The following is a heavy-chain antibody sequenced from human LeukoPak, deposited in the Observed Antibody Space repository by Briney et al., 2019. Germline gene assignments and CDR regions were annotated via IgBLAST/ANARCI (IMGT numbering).Heavy chain of an antibody. D-gene: IGHD3-9*01. CDR1: GYTFTSYA. J-gene: IGHJ6*02. Sequence: ASVKVSCKASGYTFTSYAVHWVRQAPGQRLEWMGWINAGNGNTKYSQKFQGRVTIIRDTSASTGYMDLSSLRSEDTAVYYCARDQDLYDILTGYPHHYYYGMDVWGQGTTVTVSS. CDR2: INAGNGNT. CDR3: ARDQDLYDILTGYPHHYYYGMDV. V-gene: IGHV1-3*01.